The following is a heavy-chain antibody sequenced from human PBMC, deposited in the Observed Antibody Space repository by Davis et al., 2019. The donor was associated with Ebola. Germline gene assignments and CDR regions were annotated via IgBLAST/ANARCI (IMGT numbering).Heavy chain of an antibody. CDR1: GFTFSDYY. CDR2: ISSSGSTI. J-gene: IGHJ6*02. D-gene: IGHD2-2*01. CDR3: ARALGGYCSSTSCYRDYYYYGMDV. Sequence: GESLKISCAASGFTFSDYYMSWIRQAPGKGLEWVSYISSSGSTIYYADSVKGRFTISRDNSKNTLYLQMNSLRAEDTAVYYCARALGGYCSSTSCYRDYYYYGMDVWGQGTTVTVSS. V-gene: IGHV3-11*04.